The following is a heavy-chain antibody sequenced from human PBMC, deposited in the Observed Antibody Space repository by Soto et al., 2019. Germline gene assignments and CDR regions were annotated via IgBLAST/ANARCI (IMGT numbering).Heavy chain of an antibody. CDR2: INPSRATT. CDR1: GDTFSSQY. Sequence: QVQLVQSGAEVKKPGASMKVSCKSFGDTFSSQYIHWVRQAPGQGLEWVGLINPSRATTTISQKFQGRVTMISDTSTRTVYMELSSLRSDDTAIYFCVGGADLEGRYNWFDPWGQGTLVTVSS. CDR3: VGGADLEGRYNWFDP. D-gene: IGHD3-3*01. J-gene: IGHJ5*02. V-gene: IGHV1-46*01.